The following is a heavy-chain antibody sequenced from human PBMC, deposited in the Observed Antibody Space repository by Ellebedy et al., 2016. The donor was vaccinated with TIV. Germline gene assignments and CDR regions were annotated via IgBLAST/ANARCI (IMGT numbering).Heavy chain of an antibody. D-gene: IGHD6-19*01. Sequence: GESLKISCAASGSSSSDYYMSWIRQAPGKGLEWVSYISDSGSMIHYADSVKGRFTISRDNSKDSLYLQMNNLRAEDTAVYYRARISSGRSFYGMDVWGQGTTVTVSS. CDR3: ARISSGRSFYGMDV. J-gene: IGHJ6*02. CDR1: GSSSSDYY. CDR2: ISDSGSMI. V-gene: IGHV3-11*01.